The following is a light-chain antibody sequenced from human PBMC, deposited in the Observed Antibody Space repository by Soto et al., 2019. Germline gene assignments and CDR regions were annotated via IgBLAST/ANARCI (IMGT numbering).Light chain of an antibody. CDR1: QTIFYTSNNKNY. J-gene: IGKJ3*01. Sequence: DIVLTQSPDSLAVSLGERATIHCKSSQTIFYTSNNKNYLAWYQQRPGQPPKLLIYWASDRESGVPNRFSGSGSGKDFTLTISGLQAEDVAVYYCQQYYSTPFTFGPGTRLDIK. CDR3: QQYYSTPFT. V-gene: IGKV4-1*01. CDR2: WAS.